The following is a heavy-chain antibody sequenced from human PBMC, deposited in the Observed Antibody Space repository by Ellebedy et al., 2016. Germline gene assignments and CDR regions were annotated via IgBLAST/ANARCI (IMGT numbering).Heavy chain of an antibody. V-gene: IGHV3-30-3*01. Sequence: GGSLRLXXVDYGFTFNNYAMNWVRQGPGKGLEWVAAIANHGGNKYYADSVKGRFTISRDNSKDTLYLQMNTLRTEDTTVYYCVRGFGSGRDLDYWGQGTLVIVSS. CDR3: VRGFGSGRDLDY. J-gene: IGHJ4*02. CDR1: GFTFNNYA. D-gene: IGHD3-10*01. CDR2: IANHGGNK.